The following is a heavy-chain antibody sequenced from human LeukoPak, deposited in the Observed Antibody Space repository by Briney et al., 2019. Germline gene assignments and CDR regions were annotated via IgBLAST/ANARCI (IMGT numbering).Heavy chain of an antibody. J-gene: IGHJ4*02. CDR2: IIPILGIT. CDR1: GGTFSSYA. CDR3: ARVVDDSRSDYFDY. V-gene: IGHV1-69*04. D-gene: IGHD3-22*01. Sequence: SVKVSCKASGGTFSSYAISWVRQAPGQGLEWMGRIIPILGITNYAQKFQGRVTITADKSTSTAYMELGSLRSEDTGVYYCARVVDDSRSDYFDYWGQGTLVSVSS.